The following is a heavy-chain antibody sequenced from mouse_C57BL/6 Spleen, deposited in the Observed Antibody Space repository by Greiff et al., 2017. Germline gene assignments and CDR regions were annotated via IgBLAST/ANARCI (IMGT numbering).Heavy chain of an antibody. CDR3: ARGWLLRECYAMDY. J-gene: IGHJ4*01. CDR1: GYAFSSSW. Sequence: VQLQQSGPELVKPGASVKISCKASGYAFSSSWMNWVKQRPGKGLEWIGRIYPGDGDTNYNGKFKGKATLTADKSSSTAYMQLSSLTSEDSAVYFCARGWLLRECYAMDYWGQGTSVTVSS. CDR2: IYPGDGDT. V-gene: IGHV1-82*01. D-gene: IGHD2-3*01.